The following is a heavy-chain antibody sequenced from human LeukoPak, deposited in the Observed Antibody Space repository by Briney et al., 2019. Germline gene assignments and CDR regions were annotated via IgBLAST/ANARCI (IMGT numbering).Heavy chain of an antibody. J-gene: IGHJ4*02. V-gene: IGHV3-33*01. CDR1: GFTFSSYG. CDR2: IWYDGSNK. D-gene: IGHD3-22*01. CDR3: ARDRYDSSGYYYGYFDY. Sequence: GGSLRLSCAASGFTFSSYGMHWVRQAPGKGPEWVAVIWYDGSNKYYADSVKGRFTISRDNSKNTLYLQMNSLRAEDTAVYYCARDRYDSSGYYYGYFDYWGQGTLVTVSS.